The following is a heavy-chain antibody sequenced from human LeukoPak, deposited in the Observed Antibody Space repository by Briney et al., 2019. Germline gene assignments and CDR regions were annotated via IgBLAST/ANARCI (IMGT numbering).Heavy chain of an antibody. CDR2: IYYSGST. Sequence: SETLSLTCAVSGVSISGSYYYWGWIRQPPGKGLEWIGSIYYSGSTYYNPSLQSRVTISVDTSKNQFSLKLNSVTAADTAVYYCASFYCSGGSCYQYFSYYYMDVWGKGTTVTISS. J-gene: IGHJ6*03. D-gene: IGHD2-15*01. CDR3: ASFYCSGGSCYQYFSYYYMDV. CDR1: GVSISGSYYY. V-gene: IGHV4-39*01.